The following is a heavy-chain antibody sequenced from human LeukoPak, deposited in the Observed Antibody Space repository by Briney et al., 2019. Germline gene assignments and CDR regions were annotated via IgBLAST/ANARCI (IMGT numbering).Heavy chain of an antibody. D-gene: IGHD6-19*01. CDR1: GGTFSSYA. J-gene: IGHJ6*03. Sequence: ASVKVSCKASGGTFSSYAISWVRQAPGQGLEWMGGIIPIFGTANYAQKFQGRVTITADKSTSTAYMELSSLRSEDTAVYYCARGPHVAVAGTPNYYYMDVWGKGTTVTVSS. CDR3: ARGPHVAVAGTPNYYYMDV. V-gene: IGHV1-69*06. CDR2: IIPIFGTA.